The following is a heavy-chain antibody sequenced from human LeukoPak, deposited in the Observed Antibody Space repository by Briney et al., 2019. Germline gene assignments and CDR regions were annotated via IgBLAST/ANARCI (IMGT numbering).Heavy chain of an antibody. CDR3: ARGRRTRPHDAFDI. V-gene: IGHV4-34*01. Sequence: SETLSLTCAVYGGSFSGYYWSWIRQPPGKGLEWIGEINHSGSTNYNPSLKSRVTISVDTSKNQFSLKLSSVTAADTAVYYCARGRRTRPHDAFDIRGQGTMVTVSS. CDR2: INHSGST. CDR1: GGSFSGYY. J-gene: IGHJ3*02. D-gene: IGHD1-14*01.